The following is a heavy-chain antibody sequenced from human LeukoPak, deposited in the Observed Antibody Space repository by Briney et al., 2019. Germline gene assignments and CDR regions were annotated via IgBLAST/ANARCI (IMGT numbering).Heavy chain of an antibody. Sequence: ASVKVSCRTSGYTFINYQIHWVRKAPDQGLEWMGRINSNSGATVFAQKFQGRVTMTRDTSINTVYMELSSLEFDDTAVYYCTRTWWTEACSSSSCFTPDFDYWGQGTPVTVSS. CDR3: TRTWWTEACSSSSCFTPDFDY. D-gene: IGHD2-2*02. CDR2: INSNSGAT. J-gene: IGHJ4*02. CDR1: GYTFINYQ. V-gene: IGHV1-2*06.